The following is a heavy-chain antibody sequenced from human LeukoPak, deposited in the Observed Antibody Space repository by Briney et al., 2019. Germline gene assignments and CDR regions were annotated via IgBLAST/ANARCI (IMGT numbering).Heavy chain of an antibody. D-gene: IGHD2-8*01. CDR2: MNPNSGNT. CDR3: ARVRVGSVLDY. Sequence: ASVKVSCKASGYTFTSYDINWVRQATGQGLEWMGWMNPNSGNTGYAQKFQGRVTMTTDTSTSTAYMELRSLRSDDTAVYYCARVRVGSVLDYWGQGTLVTVSS. CDR1: GYTFTSYD. V-gene: IGHV1-8*01. J-gene: IGHJ4*02.